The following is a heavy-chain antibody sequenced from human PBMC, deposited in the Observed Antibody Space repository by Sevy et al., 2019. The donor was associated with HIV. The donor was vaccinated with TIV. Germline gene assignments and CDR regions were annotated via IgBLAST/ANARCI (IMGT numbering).Heavy chain of an antibody. Sequence: GSLRLSCAASGFTFSNYAMSWVRQAPGKGLEWVSTFSFGCGKINYADSVKGRFTISRDNSKNTLYLQMNSLRAEDTALYYCAREGWSKPHDYWGQGTLVTVSS. D-gene: IGHD3-3*01. J-gene: IGHJ4*02. V-gene: IGHV3-23*01. CDR1: GFTFSNYA. CDR2: FSFGCGKI. CDR3: AREGWSKPHDY.